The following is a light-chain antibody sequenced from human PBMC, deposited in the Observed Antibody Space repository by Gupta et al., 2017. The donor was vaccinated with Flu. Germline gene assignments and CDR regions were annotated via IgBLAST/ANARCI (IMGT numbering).Light chain of an antibody. CDR3: QQRSNWLLYS. CDR1: QTVGNF. V-gene: IGKV3-11*01. CDR2: DAS. J-gene: IGKJ2*03. Sequence: EIVLTQSPATLSLSPGQRASLSCRASQTVGNFLAWYQQKPGQVPRLLIYDASERAAGVPPRFSGSGSGTDFTLTISSREPEDFAVYYCQQRSNWLLYSFGQGTKLEIK.